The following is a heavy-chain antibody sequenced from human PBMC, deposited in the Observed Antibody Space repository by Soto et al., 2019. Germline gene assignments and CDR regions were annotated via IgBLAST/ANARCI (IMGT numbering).Heavy chain of an antibody. CDR1: GMTLSNYA. D-gene: IGHD5-18*01. V-gene: IGHV3-23*01. Sequence: EVQLLESGGGLVPPGGFLRLSCAASGMTLSNYAMSWVRQAPGKGLEWVPGISSSGGSTYYAGSVKGRFTIARDNSKNTLFLQMNSLRAEDTAVYYCAKAPASSLTASRPFDQWCQGTLVTVSS. CDR3: AKAPASSLTASRPFDQ. J-gene: IGHJ4*02. CDR2: ISSSGGST.